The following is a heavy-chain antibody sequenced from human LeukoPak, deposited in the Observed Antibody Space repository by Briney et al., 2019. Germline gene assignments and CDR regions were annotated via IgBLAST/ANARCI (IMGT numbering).Heavy chain of an antibody. J-gene: IGHJ6*03. CDR3: VSHETPYYYIDV. Sequence: SETLSLTCTVSSHSITNNYFGWIRQSPGKGLEWIGSISQRQITYYSPSLRSRVTVSRETSNKQFSLRLTSVTAGDTAIYYCVSHETPYYYIDVWGKGTPVAISS. CDR2: ISQRQIT. CDR1: SHSITNNYF. V-gene: IGHV4-38-2*02.